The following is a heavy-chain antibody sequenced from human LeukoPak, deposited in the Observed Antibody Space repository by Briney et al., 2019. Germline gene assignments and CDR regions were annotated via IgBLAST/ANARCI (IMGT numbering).Heavy chain of an antibody. J-gene: IGHJ4*02. CDR1: GFTFSSYA. V-gene: IGHV3-23*01. CDR2: ISGSGGST. D-gene: IGHD4-17*01. CDR3: AKDLFGVTSYDY. Sequence: PGGSLRLSCAASGFTFSSYAMSWVRQAPGKGLEWVSAISGSGGSTYYADSVKGRFTISRDNSKNTLYLQMSSLRAEDTAVYYCAKDLFGVTSYDYWGQGTLVTVSS.